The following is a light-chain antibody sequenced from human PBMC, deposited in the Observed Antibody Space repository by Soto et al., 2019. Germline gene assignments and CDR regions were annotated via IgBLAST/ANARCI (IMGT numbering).Light chain of an antibody. V-gene: IGKV4-1*01. CDR3: QQYFATPLT. CDR1: QSLLFSTNNKNY. J-gene: IGKJ4*01. CDR2: WAS. Sequence: DIVMTQSPDSLAVSPGARATFNCKSSQSLLFSTNNKNYLAWYQQKFGQPPKLLIYWASARDSGVPDRFSASGSETNFTLTITSLQAEDVAVYYCQQYFATPLTFGGGTRVEI.